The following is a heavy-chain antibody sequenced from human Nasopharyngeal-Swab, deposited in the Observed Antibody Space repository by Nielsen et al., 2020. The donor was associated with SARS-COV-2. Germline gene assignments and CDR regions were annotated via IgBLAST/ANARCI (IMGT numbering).Heavy chain of an antibody. J-gene: IGHJ4*02. CDR1: GFTFSIYA. V-gene: IGHV3-23*01. CDR2: ITDSGDST. D-gene: IGHD5-18*01. CDR3: AKDQGYSYGAPDS. Sequence: GESLKISCAASGFTFSIYAMTWVRQAPGKGLEWVSVITDSGDSTYYADSVKGRFTISRDNSKITLYLQMNSLRADDTALYYCAKDQGYSYGAPDSWGQGTLVTVSS.